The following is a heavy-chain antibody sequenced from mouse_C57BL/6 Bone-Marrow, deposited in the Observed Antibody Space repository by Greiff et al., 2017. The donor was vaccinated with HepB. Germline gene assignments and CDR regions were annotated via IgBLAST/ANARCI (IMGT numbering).Heavy chain of an antibody. V-gene: IGHV5-6*01. CDR2: ISSGGSYT. Sequence: EVQLVESGGNLVKPGGSLKLSCAASGFTFSSYGMSWVRQTPDKRLEWVATISSGGSYTYYPDSVKGRFTISRDNAKNTLYLQMSSLKSEDTAMYYCARHGLRLDYWGQGTTLTVSS. CDR3: ARHGLRLDY. D-gene: IGHD2-4*01. CDR1: GFTFSSYG. J-gene: IGHJ2*01.